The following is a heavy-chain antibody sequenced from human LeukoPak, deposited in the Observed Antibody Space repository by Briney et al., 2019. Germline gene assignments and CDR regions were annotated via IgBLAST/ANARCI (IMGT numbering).Heavy chain of an antibody. CDR3: ARAERDYYDSSGPLDY. D-gene: IGHD3-22*01. CDR2: ISYDGSNK. J-gene: IGHJ4*02. V-gene: IGHV3-30-3*01. Sequence: PGRSLRLSCAASGFTFSSYAVHWVRQAPGKGLEWVALISYDGSNKYYAASVKGRFIISRDNSRNTLYLQLNGLRADDTAVFYCARAERDYYDSSGPLDYWGQGTLVTVSS. CDR1: GFTFSSYA.